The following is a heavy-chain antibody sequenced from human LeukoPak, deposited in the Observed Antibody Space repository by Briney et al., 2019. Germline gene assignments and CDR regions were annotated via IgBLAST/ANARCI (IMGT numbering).Heavy chain of an antibody. V-gene: IGHV4-59*01. CDR3: ARGLGGAPTTVLS. Sequence: SETLSLTCTVSGGSISNYYWNWIRQPPGKGLEWIGYIYYTGSTNYNPSLKSRVTMSVDTSKNQFSLNLRSVTPEDTAVYYCARGLGGAPTTVLSWGQGTLVTVSS. D-gene: IGHD4-17*01. CDR2: IYYTGST. CDR1: GGSISNYY. J-gene: IGHJ5*02.